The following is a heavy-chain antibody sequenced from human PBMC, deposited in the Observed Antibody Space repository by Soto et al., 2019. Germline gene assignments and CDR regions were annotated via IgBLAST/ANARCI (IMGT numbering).Heavy chain of an antibody. D-gene: IGHD5-12*01. Sequence: SETLSLTCIVSGGSITSDYWGWIRQPPGKGLEWIGYIFYGGAINYNPSLKSRVTISIDESEKQFSLHLSSVTAADTAFYYCAKYTGYESLFYFDSWGHGIQVTVSS. CDR3: AKYTGYESLFYFDS. CDR2: IFYGGAI. V-gene: IGHV4-59*01. CDR1: GGSITSDY. J-gene: IGHJ4*01.